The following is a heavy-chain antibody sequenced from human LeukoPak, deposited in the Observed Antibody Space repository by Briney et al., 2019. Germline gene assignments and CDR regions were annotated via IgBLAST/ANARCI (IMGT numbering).Heavy chain of an antibody. CDR3: ARGPAGMQWWEPRDY. CDR1: GFTFSSYS. Sequence: PGGSLRLSCAASGFTFSSYSMNWVRQAPGKGLEWVSYISSSSSTIYYADSVKGRFTISRDNAKNSLYLQMNSLRAEDTAVYYCARGPAGMQWWEPRDYWGQGTLVTVSS. CDR2: ISSSSSTI. D-gene: IGHD2-15*01. J-gene: IGHJ4*02. V-gene: IGHV3-48*04.